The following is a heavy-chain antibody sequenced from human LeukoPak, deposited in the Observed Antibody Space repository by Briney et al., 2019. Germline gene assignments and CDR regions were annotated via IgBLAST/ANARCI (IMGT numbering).Heavy chain of an antibody. CDR2: INWNGRSA. V-gene: IGHV3-20*04. CDR1: GFTFDDYG. D-gene: IGHD1-7*01. Sequence: GGSLRLSCAVSGFTFDDYGTSWVRQVPGKGLEWVSGINWNGRSADYADSVKGRFSISRDNSKNTLYLQMNSLRAEDTAVYYCVKGRYNWNYGGVFDYWGQGTLVIVSS. CDR3: VKGRYNWNYGGVFDY. J-gene: IGHJ4*02.